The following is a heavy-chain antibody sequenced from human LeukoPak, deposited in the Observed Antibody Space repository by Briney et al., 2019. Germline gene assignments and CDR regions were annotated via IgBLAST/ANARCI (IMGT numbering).Heavy chain of an antibody. CDR2: INPNSGGT. Sequence: GASVKVSCKASEYTFTDYFIHWVRQAPGQELEWMGWINPNSGGTDYAQNFQGRVTLTRDTSINTAYMELNSLKSDDTAVYYCVRERASLFDSGGLWGYSGDGALGTLSS. CDR3: VRERASLFDSGGLWGY. V-gene: IGHV1-2*02. CDR1: EYTFTDYF. D-gene: IGHD3-22*01. J-gene: IGHJ4*01.